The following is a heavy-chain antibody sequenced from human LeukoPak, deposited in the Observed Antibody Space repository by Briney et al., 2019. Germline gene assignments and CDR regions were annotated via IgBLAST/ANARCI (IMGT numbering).Heavy chain of an antibody. Sequence: GGSLRLSCAASGFTLSSYGMHWVRQAPGKGLEWVAFIRYDGSNKYYADSVKGRFTISRDNSKNTLYLQMNSLRAEDTAVYYCARDSSSWHKVDYWGQGTLVTVSS. D-gene: IGHD6-13*01. CDR2: IRYDGSNK. CDR1: GFTLSSYG. CDR3: ARDSSSWHKVDY. J-gene: IGHJ4*02. V-gene: IGHV3-30*02.